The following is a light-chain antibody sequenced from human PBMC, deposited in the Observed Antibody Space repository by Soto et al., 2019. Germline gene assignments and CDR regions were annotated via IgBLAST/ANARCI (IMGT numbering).Light chain of an antibody. V-gene: IGLV2-23*01. CDR1: SSDVGGYNY. Sequence: QSALTQPRSVSGSPGQSVTISCTGTSSDVGGYNYVSWYQQHPGKAPKLMIYEGSKRPSGVSNRFSGSKSGNTASLTISGLQAEDEADYYCCSYAGSSSVFGTGTKLTVL. J-gene: IGLJ1*01. CDR2: EGS. CDR3: CSYAGSSSV.